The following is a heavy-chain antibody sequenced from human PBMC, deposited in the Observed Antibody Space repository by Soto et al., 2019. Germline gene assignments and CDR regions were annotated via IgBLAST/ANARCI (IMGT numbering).Heavy chain of an antibody. D-gene: IGHD6-19*01. CDR2: ISGSGGST. CDR3: AKELHTSSGWSQVSY. J-gene: IGHJ4*02. V-gene: IGHV3-23*01. Sequence: GFTFSSYAMSWVRQAPGKGLEWVSAISGSGGSTYYADSVKGRFTISRDNSKNTLYLQMNSLRAEDTAVYYCAKELHTSSGWSQVSYWGQGTLVTVSS. CDR1: GFTFSSYA.